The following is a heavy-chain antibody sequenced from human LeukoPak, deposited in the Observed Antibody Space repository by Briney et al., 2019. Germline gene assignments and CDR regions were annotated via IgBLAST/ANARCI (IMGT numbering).Heavy chain of an antibody. CDR2: INHSGST. D-gene: IGHD3-10*01. V-gene: IGHV4-34*01. CDR3: AREFVRSRTVRLTGVGGDY. Sequence: SETLSLTCAVYDGSFSGYYWSWIRQPPGKGLEWIGEINHSGSTNYNPSLKSRVTISVDTSKNQFSLKLSSVTAADTAVYYCAREFVRSRTVRLTGVGGDYWGQGTLVTVSS. J-gene: IGHJ4*02. CDR1: DGSFSGYY.